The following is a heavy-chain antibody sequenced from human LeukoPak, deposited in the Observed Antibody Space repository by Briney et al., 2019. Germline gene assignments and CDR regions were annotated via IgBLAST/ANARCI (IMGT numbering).Heavy chain of an antibody. CDR1: GGSISSSSYY. V-gene: IGHV4-39*07. CDR3: ARGRPVTIRYWYFDL. Sequence: PSETLSLTCTVSGGSISSSSYYWGWIRQPPGKGLEWIGSIYYSGSTYYNPSLKSRVTMSVDTSKNQFSLKLSSVTAADTAVYYCARGRPVTIRYWYFDLWGRGTLVTVSS. D-gene: IGHD4-17*01. CDR2: IYYSGST. J-gene: IGHJ2*01.